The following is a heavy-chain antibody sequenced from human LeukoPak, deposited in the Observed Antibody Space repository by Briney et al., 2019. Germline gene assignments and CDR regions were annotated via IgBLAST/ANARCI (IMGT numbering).Heavy chain of an antibody. Sequence: GGSLRLSCAASGFTFDDYAMHWVRQAPGKGLEWVSRISGDGGSTYYADSVKGRFTISRDNSKNTLYLQMNSLRAEDTAVYYCAREAGYSYGYGFDYWGQGTLVTVSS. D-gene: IGHD5-18*01. CDR3: AREAGYSYGYGFDY. CDR1: GFTFDDYA. J-gene: IGHJ4*02. CDR2: ISGDGGST. V-gene: IGHV3-43*02.